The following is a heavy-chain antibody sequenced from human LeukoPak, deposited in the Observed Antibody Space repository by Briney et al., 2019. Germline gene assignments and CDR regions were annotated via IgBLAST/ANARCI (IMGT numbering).Heavy chain of an antibody. CDR3: ARDAGGYNYGYYFDY. Sequence: PSETLSLTCTVSGGSISTYYWSWIRQPPGKGLGWIGYIYYSGSTNYHPSLKSRVTISIATSKNQFSLKLTSVTAADTAVYYCARDAGGYNYGYYFDYWGQGTLVTVSS. CDR2: IYYSGST. D-gene: IGHD5-18*01. V-gene: IGHV4-59*13. J-gene: IGHJ4*02. CDR1: GGSISTYY.